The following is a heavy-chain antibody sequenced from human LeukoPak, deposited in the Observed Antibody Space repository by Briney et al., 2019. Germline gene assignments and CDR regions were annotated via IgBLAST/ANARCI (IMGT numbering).Heavy chain of an antibody. D-gene: IGHD3-22*01. Sequence: PSQSLSLTCTVSGPSFSSGDQYWNWIRQSPGKGLEWIGSIHPSGRLYNNPSLESRVTISIDTSKNQFSLNLNSVAAADTAVYFCSRGLDSRKLGYWGQGTLVTVSS. J-gene: IGHJ4*02. V-gene: IGHV4-31*03. CDR2: IHPSGRL. CDR3: SRGLDSRKLGY. CDR1: GPSFSSGDQY.